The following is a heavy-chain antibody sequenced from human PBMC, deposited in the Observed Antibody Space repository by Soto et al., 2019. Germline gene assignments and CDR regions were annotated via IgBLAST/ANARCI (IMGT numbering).Heavy chain of an antibody. CDR2: ISVSGDST. D-gene: IGHD3-10*01. V-gene: IGHV3-23*01. CDR3: AKSASLYFDYYYTDV. Sequence: GGSLRLSCAASGFTFSNYVMSWVRQAPGKGLERQAPGKGLEWVSIISVSGDSTKYADSVKGRFTISRENPKNTLYLQMNSLRAEDTGVYYCAKSASLYFDYYYTDVWGKGTTVTVSS. CDR1: GFTFSNYV. J-gene: IGHJ6*03.